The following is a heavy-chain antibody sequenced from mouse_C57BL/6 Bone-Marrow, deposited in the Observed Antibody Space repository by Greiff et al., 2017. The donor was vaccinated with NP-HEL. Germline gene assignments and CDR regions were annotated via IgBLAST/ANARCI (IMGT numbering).Heavy chain of an antibody. V-gene: IGHV5-4*03. CDR1: GFTFSSYA. CDR3: ARYYGRAY. Sequence: EVKLVESGGGLVKPGGSLKLSCAASGFTFSSYAMSWVRQTPEKRLEWVATISDGGSYTYYPDNVKGRFTISRDNAKNNLYLQMSHLKSEDTAMYYCARYYGRAYWGQGTLVTVSA. J-gene: IGHJ3*01. CDR2: ISDGGSYT. D-gene: IGHD1-1*01.